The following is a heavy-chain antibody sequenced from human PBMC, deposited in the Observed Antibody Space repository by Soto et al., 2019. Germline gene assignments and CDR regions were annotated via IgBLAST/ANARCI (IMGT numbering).Heavy chain of an antibody. CDR3: ARASMVRGVIKGYNWFDP. CDR2: INHGGST. Sequence: SETLSLTCAVYGGSFSGYYWNWIRQPPGKGLEWIGEINHGGSTNYNPSLKSRVTISVDTSKNQFSLKLSSVTAADTAVYYCARASMVRGVIKGYNWFDPWGQGTLVTVSS. V-gene: IGHV4-34*01. CDR1: GGSFSGYY. J-gene: IGHJ5*02. D-gene: IGHD3-10*01.